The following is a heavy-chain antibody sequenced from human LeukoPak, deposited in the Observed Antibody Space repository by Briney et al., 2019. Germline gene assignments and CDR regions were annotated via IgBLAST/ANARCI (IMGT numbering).Heavy chain of an antibody. Sequence: GGSLRLSCAASGFTFSSYAMHWVRQAPGKGLEWVAVISYDGSNKYYADSVRGRFTISRDNSKNTLYLQMNSLRAEDTAVYYCARDYRHDYGDYFDYWGQGTLVTVSS. CDR2: ISYDGSNK. CDR3: ARDYRHDYGDYFDY. J-gene: IGHJ4*02. D-gene: IGHD4-17*01. V-gene: IGHV3-30-3*01. CDR1: GFTFSSYA.